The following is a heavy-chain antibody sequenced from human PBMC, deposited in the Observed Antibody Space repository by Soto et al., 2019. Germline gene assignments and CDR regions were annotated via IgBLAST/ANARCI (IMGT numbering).Heavy chain of an antibody. J-gene: IGHJ6*03. V-gene: IGHV3-23*01. CDR1: GFTFSSYA. D-gene: IGHD6-13*01. Sequence: GGSLRLSCAASGFTFSSYAMSWVRQAPGKGLEWVSAISGSGGSTYYADSVKGRFTISRDNSKNTLYLQMNSLRAEDTAVYYCAKNRVIDYYYYYMDVWGKGTTVTVSS. CDR2: ISGSGGST. CDR3: AKNRVIDYYYYYMDV.